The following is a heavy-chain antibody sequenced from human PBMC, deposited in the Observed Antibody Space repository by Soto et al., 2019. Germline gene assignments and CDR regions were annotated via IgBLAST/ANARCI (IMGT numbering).Heavy chain of an antibody. CDR1: GGSISGSY. D-gene: IGHD6-13*01. J-gene: IGHJ4*02. V-gene: IGHV4-59*01. CDR2: VYYTGST. CDR3: ARSVAAPGAHIDY. Sequence: LSLNCSVSGGSISGSYWSWIRQSPGKGLEWLGYVYYTGSTNYSPSLRSRVSISVDTSKNEFSLRLSSVTAADTAVYFCARSVAAPGAHIDYWGQGTQVTVSS.